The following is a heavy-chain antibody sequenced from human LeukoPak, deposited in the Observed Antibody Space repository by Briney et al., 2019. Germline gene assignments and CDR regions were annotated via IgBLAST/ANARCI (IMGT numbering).Heavy chain of an antibody. J-gene: IGHJ4*02. V-gene: IGHV4-59*01. D-gene: IGHD1-26*01. Sequence: SETLSLTCAVSSDSISGYYWSWIRQPPGKGLEWIGYIYYSGSTKYNPSLKSQVTISVDTSKNQFSLRLSSVTAADTAMYYCAREKYGGSNDYWGQGTLVPVSS. CDR1: SDSISGYY. CDR2: IYYSGST. CDR3: AREKYGGSNDY.